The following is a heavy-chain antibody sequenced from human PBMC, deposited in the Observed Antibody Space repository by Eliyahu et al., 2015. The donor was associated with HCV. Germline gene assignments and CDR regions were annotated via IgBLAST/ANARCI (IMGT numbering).Heavy chain of an antibody. D-gene: IGHD6-13*01. J-gene: IGHJ6*02. CDR1: GFIFSNYW. Sequence: EVQLVESGGGLVQPGGSLRLSCAASGFIFSNYWMXCVRXQAPGKGLVWVSRLRPDGTLPSYADSVKGRFTISRDNAKNTLYLQMNSLRAEDTAVYYCARGGGIATTGPGHGFTMDVWGQGTTVTVSS. V-gene: IGHV3-74*01. CDR2: LRPDGTLP. CDR3: ARGGGIATTGPGHGFTMDV.